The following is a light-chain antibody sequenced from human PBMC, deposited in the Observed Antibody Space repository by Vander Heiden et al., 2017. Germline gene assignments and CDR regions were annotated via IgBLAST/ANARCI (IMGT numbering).Light chain of an antibody. J-gene: IGKJ4*02. V-gene: IGKV3-20*01. Sequence: ENVLTQSPGTLSLSPGDSATLSCRASQSVISNYLVWYQQKVGQAPRLLIYAATKRATGIPERFSGSGSGTDFTLTISRLEPEDFAVYYCQQYGNAPLTFGGGTKVEIK. CDR1: QSVISNY. CDR2: AAT. CDR3: QQYGNAPLT.